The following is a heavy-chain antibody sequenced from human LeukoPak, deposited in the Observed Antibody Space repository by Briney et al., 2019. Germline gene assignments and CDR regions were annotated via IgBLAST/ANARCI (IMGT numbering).Heavy chain of an antibody. Sequence: SETLSLTCAVYGGSFSGYYWSWIRKPPGKGLEWIGEINHSGSTSYNPSLKSRVTISVDTSKNQFSLKLSSVTAADTAVYYCAREQDYYYYMDVWGKGTTVTVSS. V-gene: IGHV4-34*01. J-gene: IGHJ6*03. CDR1: GGSFSGYY. CDR3: AREQDYYYYMDV. CDR2: INHSGST.